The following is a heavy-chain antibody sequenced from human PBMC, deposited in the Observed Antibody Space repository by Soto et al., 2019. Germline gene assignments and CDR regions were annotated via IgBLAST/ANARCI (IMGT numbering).Heavy chain of an antibody. CDR2: IIPIFGTA. CDR1: GGTFSSYA. Sequence: QVQLVQSGAEVKKPGSSVKVSCTASGGTFSSYAISWVRQAPGQGLEWRGGIIPIFGTANYAQKFQGRVTITADESSSTADMEVSSLRYDDTAVYYCARGDRTFGGVIVNYGMDVLGQGPTVSVSS. D-gene: IGHD3-16*02. V-gene: IGHV1-69*01. J-gene: IGHJ6*02. CDR3: ARGDRTFGGVIVNYGMDV.